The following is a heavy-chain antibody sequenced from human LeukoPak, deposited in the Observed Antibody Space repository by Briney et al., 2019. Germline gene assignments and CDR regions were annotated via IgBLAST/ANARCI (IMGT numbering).Heavy chain of an antibody. CDR3: ARAVSGWQAIDY. V-gene: IGHV3-74*01. CDR2: INSDGSNT. J-gene: IGHJ4*02. CDR1: GLTFSSSW. D-gene: IGHD6-19*01. Sequence: GGSLRLSCAASGLTFSSSWMYWVRQAPRKRLVWVSDINSDGSNTRYADSVRGRFTISRDNAKEMVHLQMSSLRAEDTAVYYCARAVSGWQAIDYWGQGTLVTVSS.